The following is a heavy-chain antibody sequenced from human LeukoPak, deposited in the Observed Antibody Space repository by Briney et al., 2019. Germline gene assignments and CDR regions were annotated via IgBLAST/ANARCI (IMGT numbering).Heavy chain of an antibody. CDR2: IKEDGSEK. V-gene: IGHV3-7*05. CDR3: ARHNKIFGVVSYFHY. Sequence: GGSLRLSCAASGFTLSSYWMSWVRQAPGKGLEWVANIKEDGSEKYYVDSVKGRFTISTDSAKNSLFLQMNSLRAEDTAVYYCARHNKIFGVVSYFHYWGQGTLVTVSS. CDR1: GFTLSSYW. D-gene: IGHD3-3*01. J-gene: IGHJ4*02.